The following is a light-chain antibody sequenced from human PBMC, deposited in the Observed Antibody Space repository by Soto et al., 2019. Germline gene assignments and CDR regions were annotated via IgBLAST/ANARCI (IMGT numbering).Light chain of an antibody. V-gene: IGKV1-5*01. Sequence: DIQMTQSPSTLSASVGDRVTITCRASQSISSRLDWYQQNPGKAPQVLIFDASSLESGVPSRFRGSGPGTEFTLTITSLQPDDFATYYCQHYNSYSGTFGQGNKVDIK. CDR3: QHYNSYSGT. CDR1: QSISSR. CDR2: DAS. J-gene: IGKJ1*01.